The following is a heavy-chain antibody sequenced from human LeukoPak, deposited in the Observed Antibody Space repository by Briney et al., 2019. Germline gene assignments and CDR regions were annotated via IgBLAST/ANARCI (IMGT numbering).Heavy chain of an antibody. D-gene: IGHD2-15*01. J-gene: IGHJ4*02. CDR1: GFTFSSYS. CDR2: ISSSSSYI. V-gene: IGHV3-21*01. Sequence: GGSLRLSCAASGFTFSSYSMYWVRQAPGKGLEWVSSISSSSSYIYYADSVKGRFTISRDNAKNSLYLQMNSLRAEDTAVYYCARGYCSGGSCYRAFDYWGQGTLVTVSS. CDR3: ARGYCSGGSCYRAFDY.